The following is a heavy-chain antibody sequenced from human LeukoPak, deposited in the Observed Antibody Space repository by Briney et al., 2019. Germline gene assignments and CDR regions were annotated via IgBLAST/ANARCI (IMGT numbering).Heavy chain of an antibody. CDR3: ARVGTGTRSFDS. V-gene: IGHV1-18*01. J-gene: IGHJ4*02. CDR2: ISAYNGYT. CDR1: GYTFTTHD. Sequence: ASVKVSCKTSGYTFTTHDINWVRQAPGQGLEWMGRISAYNGYTNYGRRFQGRVTMTTDTSTNTAYMELRSLRSDDTAAYYCARVGTGTRSFDSWGQGTLVTVSS. D-gene: IGHD1/OR15-1a*01.